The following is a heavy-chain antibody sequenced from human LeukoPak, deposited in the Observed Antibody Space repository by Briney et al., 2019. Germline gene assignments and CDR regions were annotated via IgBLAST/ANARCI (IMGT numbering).Heavy chain of an antibody. CDR3: ATHTLERYSYAY. D-gene: IGHD5-18*01. Sequence: ASVKVSCKASGYTFTSYGISWVRQAPGQGLEWMGWISAYNGNTNYAQKLQGRVTMTTDTSTSTAYMELRSLRSDDTAVYYCATHTLERYSYAYWDQGTLVTVSS. J-gene: IGHJ4*02. CDR2: ISAYNGNT. V-gene: IGHV1-18*01. CDR1: GYTFTSYG.